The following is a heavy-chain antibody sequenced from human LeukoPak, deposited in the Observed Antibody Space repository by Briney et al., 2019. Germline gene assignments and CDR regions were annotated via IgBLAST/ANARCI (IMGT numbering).Heavy chain of an antibody. V-gene: IGHV3-21*01. CDR2: ISSSSSYI. CDR1: GFTFSSYS. D-gene: IGHD6-19*01. CDR3: ARAGEDSSGWYGVDENYYMDV. Sequence: GGSLRLSCAASGFTFSSYSMNWVRQAPGKGLEWVSSISSSSSYIYYADSVKGRFTISRDNAKNSLYLQMNSLRAEDTAVYYCARAGEDSSGWYGVDENYYMDVWGKGTTVTVSS. J-gene: IGHJ6*03.